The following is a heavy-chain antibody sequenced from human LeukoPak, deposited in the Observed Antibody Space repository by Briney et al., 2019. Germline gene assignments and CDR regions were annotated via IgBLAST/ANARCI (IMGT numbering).Heavy chain of an antibody. Sequence: SETLSPTCTVSGYSISSGYYWGWIRQPPGKGLEWIGSIYHSGRTYYNPSLKSRVTISVDTSKNQFSLKLSSVTAADTAVYYCATAWNLGATFDYWGQGTLVTVSS. D-gene: IGHD1-26*01. V-gene: IGHV4-38-2*02. J-gene: IGHJ4*02. CDR1: GYSISSGYY. CDR2: IYHSGRT. CDR3: ATAWNLGATFDY.